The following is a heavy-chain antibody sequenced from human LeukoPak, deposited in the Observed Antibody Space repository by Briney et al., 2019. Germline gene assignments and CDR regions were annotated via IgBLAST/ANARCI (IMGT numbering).Heavy chain of an antibody. D-gene: IGHD2-2*01. CDR2: ISTSGSTI. CDR1: GFTFSSYE. Sequence: PGGSLRLSCAASGFTFSSYEMNWVRQAPGKGLEWVSYISTSGSTIYYADSVKGRFTISRDNAKNSLYLQMNSLRAEDTAVYYCARDCGTSCYAQLHYYYGMDVWGQGTTVTVPS. CDR3: ARDCGTSCYAQLHYYYGMDV. V-gene: IGHV3-48*03. J-gene: IGHJ6*02.